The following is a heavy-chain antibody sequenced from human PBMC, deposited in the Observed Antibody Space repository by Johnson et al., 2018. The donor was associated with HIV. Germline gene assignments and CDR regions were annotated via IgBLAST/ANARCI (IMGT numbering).Heavy chain of an antibody. D-gene: IGHD5-12*01. J-gene: IGHJ3*02. Sequence: VQLVESGGGVERPGGSLRLSCATSGFTFDDYGMSWVRQVPGKGLEWVAGINWDGDRTGYADSVKGRFTISRDNAKTSLYLQMNSLRAEDTAMYYCARESGYQIWGAFDIWGQGTMVTVSS. CDR1: GFTFDDYG. CDR2: INWDGDRT. CDR3: ARESGYQIWGAFDI. V-gene: IGHV3-20*04.